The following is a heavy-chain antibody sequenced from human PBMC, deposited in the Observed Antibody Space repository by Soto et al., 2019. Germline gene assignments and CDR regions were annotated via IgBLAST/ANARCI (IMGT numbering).Heavy chain of an antibody. CDR2: IGAASDI. CDR1: GFTFSNYD. Sequence: LKISCAASGFTFSNYDMHWVRRAPGEGLEWVSGIGAASDIYYPVSVQGRFTVSRDNAKKSLYLQMNSLRAGDTAVYYCARGVLGPGDYYYGMDVWGQGTTVTVS. V-gene: IGHV3-13*01. J-gene: IGHJ6*02. D-gene: IGHD7-27*01. CDR3: ARGVLGPGDYYYGMDV.